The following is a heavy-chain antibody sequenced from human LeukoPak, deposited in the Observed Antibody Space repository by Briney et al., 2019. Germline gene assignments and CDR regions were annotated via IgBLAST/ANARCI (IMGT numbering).Heavy chain of an antibody. J-gene: IGHJ4*02. CDR3: ARLPGLYSSNFDT. Sequence: SETLSLTCTVSGDSFTRSTYYWGWVRQTPRKGLEWIATIYHRGSRYYNPSLESRVTMSIDSNRFSLKLRSVTATDSGVYRCARLPGLYSSNFDTWGRGALVIASS. D-gene: IGHD2-21*01. V-gene: IGHV4-39*02. CDR2: IYHRGSR. CDR1: GDSFTRSTYY.